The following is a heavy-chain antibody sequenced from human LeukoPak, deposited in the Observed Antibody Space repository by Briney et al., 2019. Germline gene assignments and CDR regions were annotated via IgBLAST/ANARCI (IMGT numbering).Heavy chain of an antibody. CDR2: ISYDGSYK. CDR1: GFTFSSYG. V-gene: IGHV3-30*03. J-gene: IGHJ4*02. CDR3: ATHNSAWYYYFDY. D-gene: IGHD6-13*01. Sequence: GGSLRLSCAASGFTFSSYGVHWVRQAPGKGLEWVAVISYDGSYKYYADSVKGRFTISRDSSKNTLSLQMNSLRAEDTAVYYCATHNSAWYYYFDYWGQGTQVTVSS.